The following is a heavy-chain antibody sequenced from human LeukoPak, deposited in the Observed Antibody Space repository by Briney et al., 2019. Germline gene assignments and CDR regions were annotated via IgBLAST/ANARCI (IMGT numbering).Heavy chain of an antibody. Sequence: SETLSLTCTVSGDSISTYYWNWIRQPPGKGLEWIGRIHYSGSTNYNPSLNSRVTISVDTSKSQFSLKLNSVTAADTAVYYCARRVSGSGFGESNWFDPWGQGTLVTVSS. J-gene: IGHJ5*02. V-gene: IGHV4-59*08. CDR1: GDSISTYY. D-gene: IGHD3-10*01. CDR2: IHYSGST. CDR3: ARRVSGSGFGESNWFDP.